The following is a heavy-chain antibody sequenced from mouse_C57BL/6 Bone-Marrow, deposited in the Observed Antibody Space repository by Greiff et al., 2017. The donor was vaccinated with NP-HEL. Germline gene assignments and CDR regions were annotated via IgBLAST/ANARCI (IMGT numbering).Heavy chain of an antibody. D-gene: IGHD2-2*01. CDR1: GFTFSSYA. Sequence: VQLQQSGGGLVKPGGSLKLSCAASGFTFSSYAMSWVRQTPEKRLEWVATISDGGSYTYYPDNVKGRFTISRDNAKNNLYLQMSHLKSEDTAMYYCARGIYYGYPYAMDYWGQGTSVTVSS. V-gene: IGHV5-4*01. J-gene: IGHJ4*01. CDR2: ISDGGSYT. CDR3: ARGIYYGYPYAMDY.